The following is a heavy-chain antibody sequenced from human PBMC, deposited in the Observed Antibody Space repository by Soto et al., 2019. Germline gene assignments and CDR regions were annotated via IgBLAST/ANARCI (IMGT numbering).Heavy chain of an antibody. V-gene: IGHV3-30*18. J-gene: IGHJ4*02. D-gene: IGHD6-19*01. CDR3: AKGGRQWLVTSDFNY. CDR2: VSHDGRNT. CDR1: GFTFSDYA. Sequence: VQLVESGGGVVQPGRSLRLSCAASGFTFSDYAMHWVRQAPGKGLGWVAVVSHDGRNTHYADSVKGRFTISRDSSKNTVSLEMASLRAEDTAVYYCAKGGRQWLVTSDFNYWGQGALVTVSS.